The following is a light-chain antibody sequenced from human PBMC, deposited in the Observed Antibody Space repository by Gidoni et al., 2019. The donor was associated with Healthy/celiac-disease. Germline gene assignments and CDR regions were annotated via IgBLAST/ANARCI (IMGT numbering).Light chain of an antibody. CDR2: DVS. CDR3: SSYTSSSWV. V-gene: IGLV2-14*03. CDR1: SSDVGGYNY. Sequence: QSALTQPASVPGSPGQSIPISCTRTSSDVGGYNYVSWYQQHPGKAPKLMIYDVSNRPSGVSNRFSGSKSGNTASLTISGLQAEDEADYYCSSYTSSSWVFGGGTKLTVL. J-gene: IGLJ3*02.